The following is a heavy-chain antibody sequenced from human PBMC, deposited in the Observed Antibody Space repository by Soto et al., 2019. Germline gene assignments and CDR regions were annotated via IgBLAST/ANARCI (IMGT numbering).Heavy chain of an antibody. CDR1: GFICSSYD. J-gene: IGHJ3*02. Sequence: GGSLRLSCAVSGFICSSYDMSWVRQAPGQGLEWVSTILVGGSTHYEDSVKGRFTISRDTSKNTVYLQMNSLTAGDTAFYSCAKATATSGGAFEIYGQGTMVTVSS. D-gene: IGHD1-26*01. CDR3: AKATATSGGAFEI. CDR2: ILVGGST. V-gene: IGHV3-23*01.